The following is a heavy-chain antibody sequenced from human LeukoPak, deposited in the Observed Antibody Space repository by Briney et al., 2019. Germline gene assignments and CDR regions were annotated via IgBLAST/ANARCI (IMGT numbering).Heavy chain of an antibody. CDR1: GGSISSGGYY. V-gene: IGHV4-31*03. CDR2: IYYSGST. Sequence: SQTLSLTCTVSGGSISSGGYYWSWIRQHPGKGLEWIGYIYYSGSTYYNPSLKSRVTISVDTSKNQFSLKLSSVTAADTAVYYCARELGDWGKDILDWGQGTLVTVSS. CDR3: ARELGDWGKDILD. J-gene: IGHJ4*02. D-gene: IGHD1-26*01.